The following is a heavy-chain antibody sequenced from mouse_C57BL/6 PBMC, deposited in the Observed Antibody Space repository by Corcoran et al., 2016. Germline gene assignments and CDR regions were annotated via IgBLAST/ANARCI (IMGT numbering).Heavy chain of an antibody. CDR2: IYPRSGNT. D-gene: IGHD1-1*01. J-gene: IGHJ1*03. V-gene: IGHV1-81*01. CDR3: ARSEVGNFDV. Sequence: QVQLQQSGAELARPGASVKLSCKASGYTFTSYGISWVKQRTGQGLEWIGEIYPRSGNTYYNEKFKGKATLTADKSSSTAYMELRSLTSEDYAVYFCARSEVGNFDVWGTGTTVTVSS. CDR1: GYTFTSYG.